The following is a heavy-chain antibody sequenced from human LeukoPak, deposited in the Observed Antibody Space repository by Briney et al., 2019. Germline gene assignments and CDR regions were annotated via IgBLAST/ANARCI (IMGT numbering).Heavy chain of an antibody. CDR2: ISYSGST. CDR3: ARYRIAAAGTELEWFDP. V-gene: IGHV4-59*08. J-gene: IGHJ5*02. Sequence: PSETLSLTCIVSGGSISNSYWSFIRQPPGRGLEWIGYISYSGSTNYNPSLKSRVTISVDTSKNQFSLKLSSVTAADTAVYYCARYRIAAAGTELEWFDPWGQGTLVTVSS. CDR1: GGSISNSY. D-gene: IGHD6-13*01.